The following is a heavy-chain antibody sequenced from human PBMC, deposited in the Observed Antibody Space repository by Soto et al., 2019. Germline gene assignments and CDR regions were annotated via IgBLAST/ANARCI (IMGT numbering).Heavy chain of an antibody. V-gene: IGHV1-24*01. Sequence: ASVKVSCKVSGYTLTELSMHWVRQAPRKGLEWMGGFDPEDGETIYAQKFQGRVTMTEDTSTDTAYMELSSLRSEDTAVYYCATAGFITLISVDYYGMDVWGQGTTVTVSS. CDR3: ATAGFITLISVDYYGMDV. CDR1: GYTLTELS. J-gene: IGHJ6*02. D-gene: IGHD1-20*01. CDR2: FDPEDGET.